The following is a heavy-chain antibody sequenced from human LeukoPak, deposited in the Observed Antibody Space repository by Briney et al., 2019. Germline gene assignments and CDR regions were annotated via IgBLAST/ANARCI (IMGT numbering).Heavy chain of an antibody. CDR3: ARCPEGSGGWFPYYYYYGMDV. Sequence: ASVKVSCKVSGYTLTELSMHWVRQAPGKGLEWMGGFDPEDGETIYAQKFQGRVTMTRNTSISTAYMELSSLRSEDTAVYYCARCPEGSGGWFPYYYYYGMDVWGQGTTVTVSS. CDR1: GYTLTELS. CDR2: FDPEDGET. D-gene: IGHD6-19*01. J-gene: IGHJ6*02. V-gene: IGHV1-24*01.